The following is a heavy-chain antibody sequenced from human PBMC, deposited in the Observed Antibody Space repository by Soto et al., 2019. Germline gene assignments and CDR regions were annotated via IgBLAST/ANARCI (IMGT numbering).Heavy chain of an antibody. CDR3: ARVGITIFGGVSDYNGMDA. Sequence: PSETLSLTCVVSGGSISSGGYSWSWIRQPPGKGLEWIGYIYHSGSTFYNPSLKSRVTISVDRSKNQFSLKLSSVTAADTAVYYCARVGITIFGGVSDYNGMDAWGQGTPVTVSS. CDR1: GGSISSGGYS. D-gene: IGHD3-3*01. CDR2: IYHSGST. J-gene: IGHJ6*02. V-gene: IGHV4-30-2*01.